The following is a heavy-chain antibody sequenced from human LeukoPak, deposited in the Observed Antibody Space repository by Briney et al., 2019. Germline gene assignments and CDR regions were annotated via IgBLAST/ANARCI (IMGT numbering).Heavy chain of an antibody. CDR3: ARGGGLYANDY. CDR1: GFTFSSYW. CDR2: IKQDGSEK. Sequence: GGSLRLSCAASGFTFSSYWMSWVRQAPEKGLEWVANIKQDGSEKYYVDSVKGRFTISRDNAKNSLYLQMNSLRAEDTAVYYCARGGGLYANDYWGQGTLVTVSS. D-gene: IGHD2-8*01. J-gene: IGHJ4*02. V-gene: IGHV3-7*01.